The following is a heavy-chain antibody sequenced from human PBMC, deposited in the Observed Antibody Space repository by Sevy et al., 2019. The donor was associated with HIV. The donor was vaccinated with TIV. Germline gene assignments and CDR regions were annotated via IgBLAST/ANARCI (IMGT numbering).Heavy chain of an antibody. CDR1: GGTFSSYA. CDR3: ARVPVVPAASWFDP. J-gene: IGHJ5*02. Sequence: ASMKVSCKASGGTFSSYAISWVRQAPGQGLEWMGGIIPIFGTANYAQKFQGRVTITADESTSTAYMELSSLRSEDTAVYYCARVPVVPAASWFDPWGQGTLVTVSS. V-gene: IGHV1-69*13. D-gene: IGHD2-2*01. CDR2: IIPIFGTA.